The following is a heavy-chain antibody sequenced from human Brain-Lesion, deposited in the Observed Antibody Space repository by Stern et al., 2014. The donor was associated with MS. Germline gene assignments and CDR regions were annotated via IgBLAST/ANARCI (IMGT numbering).Heavy chain of an antibody. V-gene: IGHV3-7*01. D-gene: IGHD2-8*02. Sequence: EVQLLESGGGLVQPGGSQRLSCAASGFSFSSYWMTWVRQAPGRGPEWVANIKQDGREKYYVDSVKGRFTISRDNAKNSLYLQMHSLRDEDTAVYYCARDCGVGNCAGARGYSYYYGLDVWGQGTTVTVSS. CDR2: IKQDGREK. CDR3: ARDCGVGNCAGARGYSYYYGLDV. CDR1: GFSFSSYW. J-gene: IGHJ6*02.